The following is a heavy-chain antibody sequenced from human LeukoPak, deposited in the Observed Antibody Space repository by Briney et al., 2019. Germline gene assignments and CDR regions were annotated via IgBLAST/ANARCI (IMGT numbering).Heavy chain of an antibody. CDR2: INPSGGST. V-gene: IGHV1-46*01. D-gene: IGHD5-24*01. J-gene: IGHJ4*02. CDR3: ARDRAEMAHTPAGN. CDR1: GYTFTSYY. Sequence: ASVKVSCKASGYTFTSYYMHWVRQAHGQGLEWMGVINPSGGSTSYAQKFQGRVTMTRDTSTSTVYMEVSSLRPEDRAVYYCARDRAEMAHTPAGNWGQGTLVTVSS.